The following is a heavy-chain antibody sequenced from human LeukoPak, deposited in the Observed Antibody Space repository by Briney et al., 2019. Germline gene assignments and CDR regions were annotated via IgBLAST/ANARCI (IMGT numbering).Heavy chain of an antibody. CDR3: ARTITYSSGWFDY. D-gene: IGHD6-19*01. V-gene: IGHV1-8*01. CDR2: MNPNSGNT. J-gene: IGHJ4*02. Sequence: ASVKVSCKASGYTFTSYDINWVRQATGQGLEWMGWMNPNSGNTGYAQKFHGRVTMTRNTSISTAYMELSSLRSEDTAVYYCARTITYSSGWFDYWGQGTLVTVSS. CDR1: GYTFTSYD.